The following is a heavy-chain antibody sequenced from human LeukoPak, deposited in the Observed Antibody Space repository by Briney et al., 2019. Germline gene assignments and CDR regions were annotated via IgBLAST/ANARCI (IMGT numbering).Heavy chain of an antibody. V-gene: IGHV3-73*01. Sequence: GGSLKLSCAASGFTFSGSAIHWVRQSFGKGLEWSGDIDKEKNSYATASAYAVSVEGRFTVSRDDSKNMAFLQMSGLKTEDTALYFCTRDSGTYNWLDPWGQGTLVTVSS. J-gene: IGHJ5*02. CDR1: GFTFSGSA. D-gene: IGHD1-26*01. CDR3: TRDSGTYNWLDP. CDR2: IDKEKNSYAT.